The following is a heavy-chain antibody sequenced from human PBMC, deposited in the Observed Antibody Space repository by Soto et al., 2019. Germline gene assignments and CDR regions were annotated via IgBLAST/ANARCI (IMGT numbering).Heavy chain of an antibody. V-gene: IGHV3-23*01. CDR3: AKDLTYSSSSGWFDP. CDR1: GFTFSSYA. Sequence: PGGSLRLSCAASGFTFSSYAMSWVRQAPGKGLEWVSAISGSGGSTYYADSVKGRFTISRDNSENTLYLQMNSLRAEDTAVYYCAKDLTYSSSSGWFDPWGQGTLVTVSS. D-gene: IGHD6-6*01. J-gene: IGHJ5*02. CDR2: ISGSGGST.